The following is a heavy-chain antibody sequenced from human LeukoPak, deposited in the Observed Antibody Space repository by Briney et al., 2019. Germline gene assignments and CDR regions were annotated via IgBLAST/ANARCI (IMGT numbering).Heavy chain of an antibody. Sequence: PGGSLRLSCAASGFTFNSYAMTWVRQGPGKGLEWVSDISGGGGSTYYADSVKGRFTISRDNSKNTLYLQMHSLRAEDTAVYHCAIYGGSGTNAFDMWGQGTMVTVSS. CDR1: GFTFNSYA. D-gene: IGHD5-12*01. CDR2: ISGGGGST. J-gene: IGHJ3*02. CDR3: AIYGGSGTNAFDM. V-gene: IGHV3-23*01.